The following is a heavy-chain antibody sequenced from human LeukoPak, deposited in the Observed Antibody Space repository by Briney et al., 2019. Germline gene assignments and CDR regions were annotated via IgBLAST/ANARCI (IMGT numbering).Heavy chain of an antibody. D-gene: IGHD5-18*01. J-gene: IGHJ4*02. CDR3: AKGLHSYDY. CDR2: ISGSGGST. CDR1: GFTFSSYA. Sequence: GGSLRLSCAASGFTFSSYAMSWVRQAPGKGLECVSAISGSGGSTYYADTVKGRFTFSRDNSKNTLYLQMNSLRAEDTAVYYCAKGLHSYDYWGQGTLVTVSS. V-gene: IGHV3-23*01.